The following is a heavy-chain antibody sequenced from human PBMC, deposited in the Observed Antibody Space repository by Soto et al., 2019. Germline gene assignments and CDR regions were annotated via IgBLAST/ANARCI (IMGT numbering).Heavy chain of an antibody. CDR1: GFTFSGSA. V-gene: IGHV3-73*01. D-gene: IGHD3-3*01. J-gene: IGHJ3*02. CDR2: IRSKANSYAT. Sequence: GGSLRLSCAASGFTFSGSAMHWVRQASGKGLEWVGRIRSKANSYATAYAASVKGRFTISRDDSKNTAYLQMNSLKTEDTAVYYCTRHSYFWSGYYAFDSWGQGTMVTVSS. CDR3: TRHSYFWSGYYAFDS.